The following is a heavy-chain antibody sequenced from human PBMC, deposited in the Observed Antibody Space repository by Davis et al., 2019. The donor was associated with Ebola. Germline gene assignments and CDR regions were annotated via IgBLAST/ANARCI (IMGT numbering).Heavy chain of an antibody. J-gene: IGHJ5*02. V-gene: IGHV4-4*07. Sequence: PSETLSLTCTASGGSISSYYWNWIRQPAGKGLVWIGCIYTSGITIYNPSLKIRVTMSVDTSKNQFSLELSSVTAADTAVYYCASQPLGYCSSTSCGPQFDRWGQGTLVTVSS. CDR2: IYTSGIT. CDR1: GGSISSYY. CDR3: ASQPLGYCSSTSCGPQFDR. D-gene: IGHD2-2*01.